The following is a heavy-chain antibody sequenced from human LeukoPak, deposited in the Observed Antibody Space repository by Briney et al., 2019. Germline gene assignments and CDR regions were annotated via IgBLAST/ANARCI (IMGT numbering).Heavy chain of an antibody. J-gene: IGHJ6*03. CDR3: ARVEVSSAWYGEDYYYTMDA. Sequence: ASVKVSCKASGYTFTSYDINWVRQATGQGLEWMGWMNPNSGNTGYAQKFQGRVTITRNTSISTAYMELSSLRSEDTAVYYCARVEVSSAWYGEDYYYTMDAGGKGPTVTVS. D-gene: IGHD6-19*01. V-gene: IGHV1-8*03. CDR2: MNPNSGNT. CDR1: GYTFTSYD.